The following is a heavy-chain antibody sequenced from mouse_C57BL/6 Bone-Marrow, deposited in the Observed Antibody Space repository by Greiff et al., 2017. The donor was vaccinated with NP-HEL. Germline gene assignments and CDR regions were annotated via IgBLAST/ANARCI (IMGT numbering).Heavy chain of an antibody. J-gene: IGHJ3*01. Sequence: EVKLMESGGGLVKPGGSLKLSCAASGFTFSSYAMSWVRQTPEKRLEWVATISDGGSYTYYPDNVKGRFTISRDNAKNNLYLQMSHLKSEDTAMYYCARRNYGKWGQGTLVTVSA. CDR3: ARRNYGK. CDR1: GFTFSSYA. D-gene: IGHD1-1*01. CDR2: ISDGGSYT. V-gene: IGHV5-4*03.